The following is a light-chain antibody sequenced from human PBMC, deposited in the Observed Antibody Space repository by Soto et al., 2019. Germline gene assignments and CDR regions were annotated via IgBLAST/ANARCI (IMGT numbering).Light chain of an antibody. CDR3: SSHTSGRTVV. V-gene: IGLV2-14*01. CDR2: DVS. J-gene: IGLJ2*01. Sequence: QSALTQPASVSGSPGQSITISCTGTSSDVGGYNYVSWYQQHPGKAPKLMIYDVSNRPSGVSNRFSGSKSGNTASLTISGLQTEGEAEYYCSSHTSGRTVVFGGGTKVTVL. CDR1: SSDVGGYNY.